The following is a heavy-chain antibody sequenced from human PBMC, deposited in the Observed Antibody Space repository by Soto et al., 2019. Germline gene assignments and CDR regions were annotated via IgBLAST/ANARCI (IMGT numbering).Heavy chain of an antibody. J-gene: IGHJ6*02. V-gene: IGHV1-18*01. CDR3: ARGVFYGSGGGGLDV. CDR1: GYTFINYG. Sequence: QVQLVQSGAEVKKPGASVKVSCRASGYTFINYGISWVRQAPGQGLEWMGWIIAYSGNTNYAEKLQGRVTMTADTTTNIAYMDLRSLRSDDTAVYHCARGVFYGSGGGGLDVWGQGTTVTVSS. CDR2: IIAYSGNT. D-gene: IGHD3-10*01.